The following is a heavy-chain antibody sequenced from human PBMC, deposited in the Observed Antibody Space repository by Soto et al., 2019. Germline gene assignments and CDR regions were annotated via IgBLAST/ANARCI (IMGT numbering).Heavy chain of an antibody. CDR2: IYYSGST. CDR3: ASSTKVGDILTGYSQYYFDY. V-gene: IGHV4-31*03. J-gene: IGHJ4*02. CDR1: GGSISSGGYY. D-gene: IGHD3-9*01. Sequence: SETLSLTCTVSGGSISSGGYYWSWIRQHPGKGLEWIGYIYYSGSTYYNPSLKSRVTISVDTSKNQFSLKLSSVTAADTAVYYCASSTKVGDILTGYSQYYFDYWGQETLVTVSS.